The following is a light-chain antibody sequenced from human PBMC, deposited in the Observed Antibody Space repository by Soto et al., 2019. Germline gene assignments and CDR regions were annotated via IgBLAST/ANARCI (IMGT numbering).Light chain of an antibody. Sequence: QSALTQPASVSGSPGQSITISCTGTSSDVGSYNYVSWYQHHPGKAPKLMIYDVSNRPSGVSNRFAGSKSGNTASLTISGLHAEDEADYFCSSYTSSSTLVLFGGGTKMTVL. J-gene: IGLJ2*01. V-gene: IGLV2-14*03. CDR1: SSDVGSYNY. CDR3: SSYTSSSTLVL. CDR2: DVS.